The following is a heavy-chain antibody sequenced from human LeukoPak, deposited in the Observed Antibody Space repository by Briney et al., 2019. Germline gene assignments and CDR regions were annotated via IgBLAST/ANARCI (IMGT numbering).Heavy chain of an antibody. J-gene: IGHJ4*02. V-gene: IGHV4-39*07. CDR3: ARSKRWPNSYFDY. CDR2: IYYTGST. Sequence: SETLSLTCAVSGAPISGSGYYLGWIRQPPGKGLEWIGNIYYTGSTYYNPSLNSRVTISVDTSKNQFSLKLNSVTAADTAIYYCARSKRWPNSYFDYWGQGTLVTVSS. D-gene: IGHD5-24*01. CDR1: GAPISGSGYY.